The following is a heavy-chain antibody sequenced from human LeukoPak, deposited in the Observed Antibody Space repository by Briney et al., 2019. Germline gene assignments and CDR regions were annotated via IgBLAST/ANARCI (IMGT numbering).Heavy chain of an antibody. V-gene: IGHV4-39*07. D-gene: IGHD6-6*01. J-gene: IGHJ4*02. CDR1: GDSVNNTNYY. Sequence: SETLSLTCNVSGDSVNNTNYYWAWIRQPPGKGLEWIGSINYRGNTYFNPSLKSRITLSVDSSMNQSSLKLTSVTAADTAMFFCARVTYRSSSPFFNFWGQGTLVTVSS. CDR2: INYRGNT. CDR3: ARVTYRSSSPFFNF.